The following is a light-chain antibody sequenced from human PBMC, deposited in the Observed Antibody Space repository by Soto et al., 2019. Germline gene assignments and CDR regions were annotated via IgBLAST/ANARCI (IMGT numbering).Light chain of an antibody. Sequence: IRMSQSPSALSASVGDRVTITCQASQDISNFLNWYQQKPGKAPKLLIYDASNLETGVPSRFSGSGSGTDFTLTISSLQSEDFAVYYCQQYNNWPWTFGQRTKA. V-gene: IGKV1-33*01. J-gene: IGKJ1*01. CDR2: DAS. CDR1: QDISNF. CDR3: QQYNNWPWT.